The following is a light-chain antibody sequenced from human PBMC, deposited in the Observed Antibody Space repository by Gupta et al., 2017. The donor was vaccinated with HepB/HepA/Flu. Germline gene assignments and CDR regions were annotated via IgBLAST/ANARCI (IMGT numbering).Light chain of an antibody. CDR2: GAS. J-gene: IGKJ1*01. Sequence: IQMTQSPASLSASVGDTITITCRASQSIGTYLNWYQQKLGQAPKLLFHGASRLNSGVPSRFSGSGSGTDFTLTITSWQANDSAVYSCQHRLSSPRTFGQGTKVE. CDR1: QSIGTY. CDR3: QHRLSSPRT. V-gene: IGKV1-39*01.